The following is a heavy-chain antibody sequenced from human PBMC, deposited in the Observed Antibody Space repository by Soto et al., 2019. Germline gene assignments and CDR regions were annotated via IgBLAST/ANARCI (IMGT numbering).Heavy chain of an antibody. V-gene: IGHV4-59*01. CDR2: IYYTGST. D-gene: IGHD6-13*01. CDR3: ARDPAPYIAAAGTGFDQ. CDR1: GGSISSYY. J-gene: IGHJ4*02. Sequence: PSETLSLTCTVSGGSISSYYWSWIRQPPGKGLEWIGYIYYTGSTKYNPSLKSRVTISVDTSKNQFSLKLTSVTAADTAVYYCARDPAPYIAAAGTGFDQWGQGTLVTVSS.